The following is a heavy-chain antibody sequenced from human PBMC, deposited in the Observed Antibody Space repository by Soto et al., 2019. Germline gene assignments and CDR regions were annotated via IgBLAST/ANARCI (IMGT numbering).Heavy chain of an antibody. V-gene: IGHV1-69*08. Sequence: QVQLVQSGAKVKRPGSSVKVSCKASGGTFNSHTINWVRQAPGQGLEWVGRVDPLLGIESHPQKFKDRHTFTADTSTGSVFMELSNLRSEDTAVYSSTRDRPEEDVDPVPRQHFESWGPGTLLTVSS. J-gene: IGHJ4*02. CDR3: TRDRPEEDVDPVPRQHFES. CDR2: VDPLLGIE. D-gene: IGHD2-15*01. CDR1: GGTFNSHT.